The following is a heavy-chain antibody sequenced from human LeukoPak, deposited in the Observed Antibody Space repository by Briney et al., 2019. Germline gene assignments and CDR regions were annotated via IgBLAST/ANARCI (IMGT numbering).Heavy chain of an antibody. Sequence: ASVKVSCKASGYTFTSYGISWVRQAPGQGLEWMGSISGNNGNTNYAQKLQGRVTMTTDTSTSTAYMELRSLRSDDTAVYYCARADSSAPTRFDYWGQGTLVTVSS. V-gene: IGHV1-18*01. CDR3: ARADSSAPTRFDY. J-gene: IGHJ4*02. CDR2: ISGNNGNT. CDR1: GYTFTSYG. D-gene: IGHD3-22*01.